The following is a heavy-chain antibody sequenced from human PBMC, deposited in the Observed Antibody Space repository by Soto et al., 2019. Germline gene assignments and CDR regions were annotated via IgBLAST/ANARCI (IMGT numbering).Heavy chain of an antibody. CDR2: IVVGSGNT. CDR1: GFTFTSSA. D-gene: IGHD2-21*01. Sequence: SVKVSCKASGFTFTSSAMQWVRQARGQRLEWIGWIVVGSGNTNYAQKFQERVTITRDMSTSTAYMELSSLRSEDTAVYYCAADPYCGGDCYPNWFDPWGQGTLVTVSS. J-gene: IGHJ5*02. CDR3: AADPYCGGDCYPNWFDP. V-gene: IGHV1-58*02.